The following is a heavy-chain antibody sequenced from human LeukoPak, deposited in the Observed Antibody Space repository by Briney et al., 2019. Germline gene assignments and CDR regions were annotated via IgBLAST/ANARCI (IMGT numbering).Heavy chain of an antibody. J-gene: IGHJ6*03. CDR2: INPNSGGT. Sequence: ASVKVSCRTSKNMFTGYFMHWVRQAPGQGLEWIGWINPNSGGTLFARRFQGRVTMTRDTSIGATYMELSRLTSDDTALYYCAAQCNDDFCYKRDYMDVWGKGTMVIVSS. V-gene: IGHV1-2*02. CDR1: KNMFTGYF. D-gene: IGHD2-2*02. CDR3: AAQCNDDFCYKRDYMDV.